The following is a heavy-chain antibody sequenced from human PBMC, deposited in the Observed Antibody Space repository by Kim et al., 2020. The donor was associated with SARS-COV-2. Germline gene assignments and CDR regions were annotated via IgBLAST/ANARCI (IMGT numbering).Heavy chain of an antibody. J-gene: IGHJ4*02. Sequence: SETLSLTCTVSGGSISSSSYYWGWIRQPPGKGLEWIGSIYYSGSTYYNPSLKSRVTISVDTSKNQFSLKLSSVTAADTAVYYCAGRYGGYVNYWGQGTLVTVSS. V-gene: IGHV4-39*07. D-gene: IGHD5-12*01. CDR3: AGRYGGYVNY. CDR2: IYYSGST. CDR1: GGSISSSSYY.